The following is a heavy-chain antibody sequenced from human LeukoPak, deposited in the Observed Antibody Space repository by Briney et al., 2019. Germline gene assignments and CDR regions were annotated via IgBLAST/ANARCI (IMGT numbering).Heavy chain of an antibody. V-gene: IGHV4-34*01. CDR3: ARGGSRIVVVVAARKPHYFDY. Sequence: SETLSLTCAVYGGSFSGYYWSWIRQPPGKGLEWIGEISHSGSTNYNPSLKSRVTISVDTSKNQFSLKLSSVTAADTAVYYCARGGSRIVVVVAARKPHYFDYWGQGALVTVSS. CDR1: GGSFSGYY. D-gene: IGHD2-15*01. J-gene: IGHJ4*02. CDR2: ISHSGST.